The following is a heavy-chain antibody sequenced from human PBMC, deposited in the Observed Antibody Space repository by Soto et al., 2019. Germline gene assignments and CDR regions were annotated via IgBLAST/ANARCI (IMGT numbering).Heavy chain of an antibody. CDR1: GYTFTGYY. D-gene: IGHD2-15*01. CDR3: ARGCKGGSCYRGPMDV. J-gene: IGHJ6*02. V-gene: IGHV1-2*04. CDR2: INPNSGGT. Sequence: GASVKVSCKASGYTFTGYYMHWVRQAPGQGLEWMGWINPNSGGTNYAQKFQGWVTMTRDTSISTAYMELSRLRSDDTAVYYCARGCKGGSCYRGPMDVWAQGTTVTVSS.